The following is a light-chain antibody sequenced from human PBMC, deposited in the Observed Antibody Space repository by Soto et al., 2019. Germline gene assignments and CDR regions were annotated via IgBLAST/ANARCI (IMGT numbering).Light chain of an antibody. J-gene: IGKJ5*01. V-gene: IGKV1-8*01. CDR2: AAS. Sequence: AIRMTQSASSFSASTGGRVAITCRASQGISSYLAWYQQKPGKAPKLLIYAASTLQSGVPSRFSGSGYGTDFTLTITTLQPEDVGIYYCQQCHATPLTFGQGTRLEI. CDR1: QGISSY. CDR3: QQCHATPLT.